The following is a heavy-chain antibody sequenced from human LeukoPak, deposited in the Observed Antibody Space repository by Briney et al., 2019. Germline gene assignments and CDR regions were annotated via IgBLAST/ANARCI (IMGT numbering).Heavy chain of an antibody. CDR2: ISSSSSYI. CDR1: GFTFSSYS. V-gene: IGHV3-21*01. D-gene: IGHD6-19*01. J-gene: IGHJ4*02. Sequence: GGSLRPSCAASGFTFSSYSMNWVRQAPGKGLEWVSSISSSSSYIYYADSVKGRFTISRDNAKNSLYLQMNSLRAEDTAVYYCAREDSSGWYAYDYWGQGTLVTVSS. CDR3: AREDSSGWYAYDY.